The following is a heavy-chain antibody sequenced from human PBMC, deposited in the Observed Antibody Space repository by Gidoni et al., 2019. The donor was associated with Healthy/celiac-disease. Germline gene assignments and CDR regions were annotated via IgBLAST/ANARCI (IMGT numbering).Heavy chain of an antibody. Sequence: QVQLVESGGGLVKPGGSLRLSCAASGFPFSAYYMSWIRQAPGKGLEWVSYISSSSSYTNYADSVKGRFTISRDNAKNSLYLQMNSLRAEDTAVYYCARGHTDVDTAMVTYFDYWGQGTLVTVSS. CDR3: ARGHTDVDTAMVTYFDY. CDR1: GFPFSAYY. D-gene: IGHD5-18*01. V-gene: IGHV3-11*06. CDR2: ISSSSSYT. J-gene: IGHJ4*02.